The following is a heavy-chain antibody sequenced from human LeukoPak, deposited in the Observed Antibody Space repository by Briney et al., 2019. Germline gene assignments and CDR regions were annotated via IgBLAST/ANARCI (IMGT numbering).Heavy chain of an antibody. Sequence: GGSLRLSCAASGFTFNNYGMSWVRQAPGKGLEWVSGISGSGGSTYYADSVKGRFTISRDNSKNTLFLQMNSLRAEDRAVYYCARDSSSWYDGNWFDPWGQGTLVTVSS. J-gene: IGHJ5*02. V-gene: IGHV3-23*01. CDR2: ISGSGGST. D-gene: IGHD6-13*01. CDR1: GFTFNNYG. CDR3: ARDSSSWYDGNWFDP.